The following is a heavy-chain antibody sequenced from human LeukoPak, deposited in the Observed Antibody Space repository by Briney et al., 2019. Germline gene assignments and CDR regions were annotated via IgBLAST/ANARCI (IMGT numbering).Heavy chain of an antibody. CDR1: GGSISSSSYF. V-gene: IGHV4-39*01. CDR3: AMQSTRAWAYYYGSGSYDY. CDR2: IYYSGST. Sequence: SSETLSLTCIVSGGSISSSSYFWGWIRQPPGKGLEWIGSIYYSGSTYYNPSLKSRVTISVDTSKNQFSLKLSSVTAADTAVYYCAMQSTRAWAYYYGSGSYDYWGQGTLVTVSS. D-gene: IGHD3-10*01. J-gene: IGHJ4*02.